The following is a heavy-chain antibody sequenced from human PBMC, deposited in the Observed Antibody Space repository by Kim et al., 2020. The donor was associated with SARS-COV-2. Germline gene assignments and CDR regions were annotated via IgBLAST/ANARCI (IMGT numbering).Heavy chain of an antibody. D-gene: IGHD3-10*01. J-gene: IGHJ5*02. Sequence: KYAQKFKDRVTITAHESTSTAYMELSSLRSEDTAVYYCAMVRGGNNWFDPWGQGTLVTVSS. V-gene: IGHV1-69*01. CDR3: AMVRGGNNWFDP.